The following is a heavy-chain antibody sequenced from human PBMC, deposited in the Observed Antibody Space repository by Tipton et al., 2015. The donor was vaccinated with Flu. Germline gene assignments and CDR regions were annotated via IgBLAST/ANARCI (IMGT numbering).Heavy chain of an antibody. CDR2: FHSTGST. D-gene: IGHD3-9*01. CDR1: SGSLTSTS. Sequence: TSGSLTSTSWGWVRQAPGKGLEWIGTFHSTGSTYYSSSLESRVTISLDRSKNQFSLKVYSMTAADTAVYYCARQPTGFPNWIDAWGQGTLVTVS. V-gene: IGHV4-39*07. CDR3: ARQPTGFPNWIDA. J-gene: IGHJ5*02.